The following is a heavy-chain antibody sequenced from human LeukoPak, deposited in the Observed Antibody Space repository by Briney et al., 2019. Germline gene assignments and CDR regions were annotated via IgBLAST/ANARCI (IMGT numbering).Heavy chain of an antibody. CDR3: ARHPWYDFWSGYYFDY. D-gene: IGHD3-3*01. CDR1: GGSISSSSYY. J-gene: IGHJ4*02. V-gene: IGHV4-39*01. Sequence: PSETLSLTCTVSGGSISSSSYYRGWIRQPPGKGLEWIGSIYYSGSTYYNPSLKSRVTISVDTSKNQFSLKLSSVTAADTAVYYCARHPWYDFWSGYYFDYWGQGTLVTVSS. CDR2: IYYSGST.